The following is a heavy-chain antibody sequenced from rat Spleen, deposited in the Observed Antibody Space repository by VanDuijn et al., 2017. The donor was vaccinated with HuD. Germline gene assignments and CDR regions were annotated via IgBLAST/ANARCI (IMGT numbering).Heavy chain of an antibody. CDR1: DHSITNGYR. V-gene: IGHV3-3*01. CDR2: INSAGNT. D-gene: IGHD1-9*01. Sequence: EVQLQESGPGLVKPSQSLSLTCSVTDHSITNGYRWNWIRKFPGNKLEWMGYINSAGNTLYNPSLKSRISITRDTSKNQFFLQLNSVTTEDTATYYCARYRDYGYNYFFDYWGQGVMVTVSS. J-gene: IGHJ2*01. CDR3: ARYRDYGYNYFFDY.